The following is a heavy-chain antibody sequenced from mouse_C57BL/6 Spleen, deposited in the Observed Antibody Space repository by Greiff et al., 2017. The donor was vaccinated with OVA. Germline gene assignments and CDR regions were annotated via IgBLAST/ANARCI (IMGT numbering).Heavy chain of an antibody. CDR2: IWSGGST. D-gene: IGHD1-1*01. J-gene: IGHJ2*01. Sequence: QVQLQQSGPGLVQPSQSLSITCTVSGFSLTSYGVHWVRQSPGKGLEWLGVIWSGGSTDYNAAFIFRLSISKDNSKSQVFFKMNSLQADDTAIYYCARNYYYGRAYYFDYWGQGTTLTVSS. CDR1: GFSLTSYG. CDR3: ARNYYYGRAYYFDY. V-gene: IGHV2-2*01.